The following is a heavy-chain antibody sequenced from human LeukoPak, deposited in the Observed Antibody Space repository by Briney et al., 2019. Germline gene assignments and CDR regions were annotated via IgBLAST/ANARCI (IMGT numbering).Heavy chain of an antibody. V-gene: IGHV3-21*06. Sequence: GGSLRLSCAASGFTFRRYTMNWVRQAPGKGLEWDASISSSTAYLYYAESLRGRFTVSRDNTQSVLYLQMSSLGAEDTAVYYCAREGLLTRLSSSDAFDVWGQGTRVTVSS. CDR3: AREGLLTRLSSSDAFDV. CDR1: GFTFRRYT. CDR2: ISSSTAYL. J-gene: IGHJ3*01. D-gene: IGHD4-11*01.